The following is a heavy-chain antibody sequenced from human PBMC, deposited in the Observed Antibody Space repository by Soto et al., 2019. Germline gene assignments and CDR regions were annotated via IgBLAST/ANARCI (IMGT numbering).Heavy chain of an antibody. V-gene: IGHV4-59*01. J-gene: IGHJ4*02. D-gene: IGHD5-18*01. CDR1: GGSISRYY. CDR2: IYYDGTT. Sequence: NPSETLSLTCTVSGGSISRYYWSWIRQPPGKGLEWIGYIYYDGTTNYSPSLKSRVTISVDTSNNQFSLRLSSVTAADTALYYCARAGYSYGFGYYYDYWGQGTLVTVSS. CDR3: ARAGYSYGFGYYYDY.